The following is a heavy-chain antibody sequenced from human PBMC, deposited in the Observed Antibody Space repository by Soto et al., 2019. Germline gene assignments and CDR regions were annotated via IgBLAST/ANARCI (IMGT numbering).Heavy chain of an antibody. V-gene: IGHV3-23*01. CDR2: ISGSGGST. Sequence: GGSLRLSCAASGFTFSSYAMSWVRQAPGKGLEWVSAISGSGGSTYYADSVKGRFTISRDNSKNTLYLQMNSLRAEDTAVYYCAKGELWLGESVSDSFDYWGQGTLVTVSS. CDR3: AKGELWLGESVSDSFDY. D-gene: IGHD3-10*01. CDR1: GFTFSSYA. J-gene: IGHJ4*02.